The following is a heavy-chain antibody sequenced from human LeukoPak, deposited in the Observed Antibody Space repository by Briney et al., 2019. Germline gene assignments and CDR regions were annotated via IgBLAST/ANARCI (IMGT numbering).Heavy chain of an antibody. V-gene: IGHV4-59*08. D-gene: IGHD3-16*01. CDR3: ARGHYGFDP. CDR1: GGSISGYY. Sequence: LETLSLTCTVFGGSISGYYWSWLRQPPGKGLEWIAYMYYSGGDTDYNPSLNSRVAISVDTSTNQVSLKLRSATAADTAVYYCARGHYGFDPWGQGILVTVSS. CDR2: MYYSGGDT. J-gene: IGHJ5*02.